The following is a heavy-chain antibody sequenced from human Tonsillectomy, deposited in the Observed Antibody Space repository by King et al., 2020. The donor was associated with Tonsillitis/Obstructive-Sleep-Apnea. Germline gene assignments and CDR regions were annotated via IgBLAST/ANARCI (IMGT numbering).Heavy chain of an antibody. Sequence: HVQLQQWGAGLLKPSETLSLTCAVYGGSFSGYYWSWIRQPPGKGLEWIGEINHSGSTNYNPSLKSRVTISVVTSKNQFSLKLSSVTAADTAVYYCPRHGCAATEPINTYYYYYYMDVWGKGTTVTVSS. J-gene: IGHJ6*03. CDR3: PRHGCAATEPINTYYYYYYMDV. CDR2: INHSGST. V-gene: IGHV4-34*01. CDR1: GGSFSGYY. D-gene: IGHD6-25*01.